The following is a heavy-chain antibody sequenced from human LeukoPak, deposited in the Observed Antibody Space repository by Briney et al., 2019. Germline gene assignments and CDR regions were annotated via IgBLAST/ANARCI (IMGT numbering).Heavy chain of an antibody. Sequence: GGPLRPSGASSGSTFSSYGMNWVRHAPGKGREWGSSIISSSRGISYAPSLKGRVTISRATAKNSLYLQMTSLRAEETAVYYCARARITIFGVVNYFDSWGQGTLVTVSS. V-gene: IGHV3-21*01. CDR1: GSTFSSYG. J-gene: IGHJ4*02. CDR2: IISSSRGI. CDR3: ARARITIFGVVNYFDS. D-gene: IGHD3-3*01.